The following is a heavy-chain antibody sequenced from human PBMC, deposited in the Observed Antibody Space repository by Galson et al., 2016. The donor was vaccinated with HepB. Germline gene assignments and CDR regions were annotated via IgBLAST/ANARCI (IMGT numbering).Heavy chain of an antibody. CDR1: GFIFNNYG. CDR3: AKDLRDDYYNTYGNGGGDY. D-gene: IGHD3-22*01. CDR2: TSYDGSKK. V-gene: IGHV3-30*18. Sequence: SLRLSCAASGFIFNNYGMHWVRQAPGRGLEWVAGTSYDGSKKYYRDSVKGRVTISRDNSKNTLYLQMNSLRAEDTAVYYCAKDLRDDYYNTYGNGGGDYWGQGTLVTVSS. J-gene: IGHJ4*02.